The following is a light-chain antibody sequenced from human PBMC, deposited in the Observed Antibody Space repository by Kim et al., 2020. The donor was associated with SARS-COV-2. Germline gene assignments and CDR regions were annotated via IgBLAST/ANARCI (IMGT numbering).Light chain of an antibody. V-gene: IGLV3-19*01. CDR1: SLRSYY. CDR2: GKN. J-gene: IGLJ3*02. Sequence: LGQTVRITCQGDSLRSYYASWYQQKPGQAPVLVIYGKNNRPSGIPDLFSGSSSGNTASLTITGAQAEDEADYYCNSRDSSGNHLWVFGGGTKVTVL. CDR3: NSRDSSGNHLWV.